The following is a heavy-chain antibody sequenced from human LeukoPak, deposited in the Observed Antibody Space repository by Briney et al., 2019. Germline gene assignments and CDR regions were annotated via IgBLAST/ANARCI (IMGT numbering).Heavy chain of an antibody. CDR3: ARVWAYSSSYFDY. V-gene: IGHV4-4*07. J-gene: IGHJ4*02. Sequence: SETLSLTCTVSGGSISSYHWSWIRQPAGKGLEWIGRIYTSGSTNYNPSLKSRVTISVDTSKNQFSLKLSSVTAADTAVYYCARVWAYSSSYFDYWGQGTLVTVSS. D-gene: IGHD6-13*01. CDR1: GGSISSYH. CDR2: IYTSGST.